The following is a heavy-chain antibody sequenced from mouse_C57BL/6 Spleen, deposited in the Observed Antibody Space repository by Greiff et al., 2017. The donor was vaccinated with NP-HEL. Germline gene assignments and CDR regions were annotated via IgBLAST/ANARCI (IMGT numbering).Heavy chain of an antibody. J-gene: IGHJ4*01. CDR1: GFTFSSYG. CDR3: ARHEGGLNY. D-gene: IGHD3-3*01. Sequence: EVMLVESGGDLVKPGGSLKLSCAASGFTFSSYGMSWVRQTPDKRLEWVATISSGGSYTYYPDSVKGRFTISRDNAKNTLYLQMSSLKSEDTAMYYCARHEGGLNYWGQGTSVTVSS. V-gene: IGHV5-6*01. CDR2: ISSGGSYT.